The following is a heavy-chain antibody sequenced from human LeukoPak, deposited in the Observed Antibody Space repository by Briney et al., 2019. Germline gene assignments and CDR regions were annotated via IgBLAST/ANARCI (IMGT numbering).Heavy chain of an antibody. CDR1: GGTFSSYA. CDR2: IIPIFGTA. CDR3: ARDDLPYCGGDCYLVS. Sequence: SVKVFCKASGGTFSSYAISWVRQAPGPRREGMGGIIPIFGTANYAQKFQGRVTITADESTSTAYMELSSLRSEDTAVYYCARDDLPYCGGDCYLVSWGQGTMVTVSS. J-gene: IGHJ3*01. V-gene: IGHV1-69*13. D-gene: IGHD2-21*02.